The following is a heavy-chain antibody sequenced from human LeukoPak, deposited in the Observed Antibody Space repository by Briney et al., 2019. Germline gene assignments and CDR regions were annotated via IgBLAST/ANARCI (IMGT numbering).Heavy chain of an antibody. D-gene: IGHD3-10*02. CDR1: GFAFSSYG. CDR3: AELGITMIGGV. V-gene: IGHV3-48*04. J-gene: IGHJ6*04. Sequence: GGSLRLSCAASGFAFSSYGMHWVRQAPGKGLEWVSYISSSGSTIYYADSVKGRFTISRDNAKNSLYLQMNSLRAEDTAVYYCAELGITMIGGVWGKGTTVTISS. CDR2: ISSSGSTI.